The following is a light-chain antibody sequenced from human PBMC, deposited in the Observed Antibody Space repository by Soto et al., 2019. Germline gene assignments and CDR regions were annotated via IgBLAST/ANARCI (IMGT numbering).Light chain of an antibody. CDR3: NSYTSSSTYV. J-gene: IGLJ1*01. CDR1: SSDVGAYNY. V-gene: IGLV2-14*01. Sequence: QSALTQPASVSGSPGQSITISCTGTSSDVGAYNYVSWYQQYPGKAPKLMIYEVSNRPSGVSNRFSGSKSGYTASLTISGLQAEDEADYYCNSYTSSSTYVFGTGTKLTVL. CDR2: EVS.